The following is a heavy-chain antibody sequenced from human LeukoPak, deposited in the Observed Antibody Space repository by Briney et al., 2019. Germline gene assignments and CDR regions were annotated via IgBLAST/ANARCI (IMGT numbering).Heavy chain of an antibody. CDR2: IYSDNT. CDR3: ARRAGAYSHPYDY. Sequence: GGSLRLSCAASGFTFSSYSMNWVRQAPGKGLEWVSFIYSDNTHYSDSVKGRFTISRDKSKNTLYLQMNSLRAEDTAVYYCARRAGAYSHPYDYWGQGTLVTVSS. CDR1: GFTFSSYS. J-gene: IGHJ4*02. V-gene: IGHV3-53*01. D-gene: IGHD4/OR15-4a*01.